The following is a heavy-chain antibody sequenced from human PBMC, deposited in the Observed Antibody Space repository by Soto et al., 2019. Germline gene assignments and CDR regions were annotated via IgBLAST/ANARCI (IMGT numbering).Heavy chain of an antibody. V-gene: IGHV1-3*01. Sequence: QVQLVQSGAEVKEPGASMKVSCKASGYTFTSHAIHWVRQAPGQRLEWMGRINAGSGNTRYSEKFQFRVAMTRDTSATTAYMGLSSLRSEDTGVYYCARAASIAASGIFVQHWGQGTPVIVSS. CDR2: INAGSGNT. J-gene: IGHJ1*01. CDR1: GYTFTSHA. CDR3: ARAASIAASGIFVQH. D-gene: IGHD3-3*02.